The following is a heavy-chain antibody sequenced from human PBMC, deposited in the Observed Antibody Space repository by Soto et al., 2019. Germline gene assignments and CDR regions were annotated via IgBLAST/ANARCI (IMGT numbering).Heavy chain of an antibody. D-gene: IGHD3-16*01. CDR1: GGSIISYY. CDR2: IFYSGST. CDR3: AGQLGDSPFDL. V-gene: IGHV4-59*01. Sequence: QVQLQESGPGLVKSSETLSLTCSVSGGSIISYYWSWIRQPPGKGLEWIGNIFYSGSTNYNPSLTSRDAISVDTSKYRFCLKRNPVTAADTAVDCCAGQLGDSPFDLGGLGTLVIVSS. J-gene: IGHJ2*01.